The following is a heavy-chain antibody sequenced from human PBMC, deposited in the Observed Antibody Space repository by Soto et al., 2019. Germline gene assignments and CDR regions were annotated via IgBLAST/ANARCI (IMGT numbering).Heavy chain of an antibody. CDR2: ISYDGSNK. CDR1: GFTFSSYA. J-gene: IGHJ2*01. D-gene: IGHD4-4*01. V-gene: IGHV3-30-3*01. CDR3: ARPLWRDDYNWGYFDL. Sequence: QVQLVESGGGVVQPGRSLRLSCAASGFTFSSYAMHCVRQAPGKGLEWVAVISYDGSNKYHADSVKGRFTISRDNSKNTLYLQMNSLRAEDTAVYYCARPLWRDDYNWGYFDLWGRGTLVTVSS.